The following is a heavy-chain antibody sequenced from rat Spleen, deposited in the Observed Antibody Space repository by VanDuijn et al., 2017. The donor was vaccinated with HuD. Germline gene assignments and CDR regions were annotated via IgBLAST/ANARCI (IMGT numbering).Heavy chain of an antibody. CDR3: TTGGLQLPGAY. CDR1: GITFSNYA. V-gene: IGHV5-29*01. CDR2: INFDGSST. D-gene: IGHD1-4*01. J-gene: IGHJ3*01. Sequence: EVQLVESGGGLVQPGGTLKLSCAASGITFSNYAMAWVRQAPTKGLEWVATINFDGSSTYYRDSVRGRFSISRDNAKSTLYLQMDSLRSEDTATYYCTTGGLQLPGAYWGQGTLVTVSS.